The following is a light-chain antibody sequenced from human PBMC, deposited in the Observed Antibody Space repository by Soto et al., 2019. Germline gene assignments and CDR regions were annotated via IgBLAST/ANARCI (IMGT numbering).Light chain of an antibody. Sequence: ALTQPPSASGSPGQSVTISCTGTSSDVGGYNYVSWYQQHPGKAPKLMIYEVSKRPSGVPDRFSGSKSGNTASLTVSGLQAEDEADYYCSSYAGSNNWVFGGGTQLTVL. J-gene: IGLJ3*02. CDR2: EVS. CDR3: SSYAGSNNWV. V-gene: IGLV2-8*01. CDR1: SSDVGGYNY.